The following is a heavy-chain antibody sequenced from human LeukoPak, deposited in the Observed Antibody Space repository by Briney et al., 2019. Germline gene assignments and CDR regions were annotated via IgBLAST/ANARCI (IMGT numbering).Heavy chain of an antibody. Sequence: GRSLRLSCVVSGFTFNYYAMYWVRQAPGKGLEWVAVISYDGSNEFHAHSVKGRFTISRDNSKNSLYLQMNSLRPEDTALYYCVKDVSYYGSGTSIDYWGQGTLVTVSS. J-gene: IGHJ4*02. V-gene: IGHV3-30-3*01. CDR1: GFTFNYYA. CDR3: VKDVSYYGSGTSIDY. CDR2: ISYDGSNE. D-gene: IGHD3-10*01.